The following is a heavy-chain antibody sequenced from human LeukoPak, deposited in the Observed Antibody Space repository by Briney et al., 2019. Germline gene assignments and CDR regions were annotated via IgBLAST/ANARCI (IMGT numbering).Heavy chain of an antibody. Sequence: PGGSLRLSCAASGFNFNAYWMNWVRQAPGKGLEWVANIKQDESEKNYVDSVKGRFTISRDNSKNTLYLQMNSLRAEDTAVYYCARDPEGLTSGMDVWGQGTTVTVSS. V-gene: IGHV3-7*01. CDR2: IKQDESEK. D-gene: IGHD3-9*01. J-gene: IGHJ6*02. CDR3: ARDPEGLTSGMDV. CDR1: GFNFNAYW.